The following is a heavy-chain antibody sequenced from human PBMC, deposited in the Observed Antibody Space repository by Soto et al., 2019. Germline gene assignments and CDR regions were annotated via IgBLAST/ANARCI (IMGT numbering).Heavy chain of an antibody. Sequence: GGSLRLSCAASGFTFSSYSMNWVRQAPGKGLEWVSSISSSSSYIYYADSVKGRFTISRDNAKNSLYLQMNSLRAEDTAVYYCARAGEAAGTWVFYYYGVDVWGQGTTVTVSS. CDR2: ISSSSSYI. J-gene: IGHJ6*02. D-gene: IGHD6-13*01. V-gene: IGHV3-21*01. CDR1: GFTFSSYS. CDR3: ARAGEAAGTWVFYYYGVDV.